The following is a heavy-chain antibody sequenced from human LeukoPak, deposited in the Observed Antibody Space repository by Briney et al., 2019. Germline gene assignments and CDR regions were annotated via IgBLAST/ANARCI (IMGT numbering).Heavy chain of an antibody. CDR2: INHSGST. J-gene: IGHJ6*03. CDR3: ARSKRDSSSSFYYYYYMDV. CDR1: GGSFSGYY. Sequence: SETQSLTCAVYGGSFSGYYWSWIRQPPGKGLEWIGEINHSGSTNYNPSLKSRVTISVDTSKNQFSLKLSSVTAADTAVYYCARSKRDSSSSFYYYYYMDVWGKGTAVTVSS. V-gene: IGHV4-34*01. D-gene: IGHD6-6*01.